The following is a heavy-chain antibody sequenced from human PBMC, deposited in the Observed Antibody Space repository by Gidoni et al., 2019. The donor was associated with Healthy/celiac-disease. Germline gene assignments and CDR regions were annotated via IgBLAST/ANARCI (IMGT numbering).Heavy chain of an antibody. V-gene: IGHV3-23*01. CDR1: GFTSSSYA. D-gene: IGHD4-17*01. CDR2: ISGSGGST. J-gene: IGHJ4*02. CDR3: ANIAHDYGDFGGY. Sequence: EVQLLESGGGLVQPGGYLRLPFAASGFTSSSYAMSWVRQAPGKGLEWVSAISGSGGSTYYADSVKGRFTISRDNSKNTLYLQMNSLRAEDTAVYYCANIAHDYGDFGGYWGQGTLVTVSS.